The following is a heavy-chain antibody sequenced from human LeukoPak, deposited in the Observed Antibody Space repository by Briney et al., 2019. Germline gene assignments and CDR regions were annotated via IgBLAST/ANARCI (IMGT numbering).Heavy chain of an antibody. Sequence: PGGSLRLSCAASGVTLSSYAMSWIRQPPGKGLEWIGEINHSGSTNYNPSLKSRVTISVDTSKNQFSLKLSSVTAADTAVYYCARGTVEIESLPVWYFDLWGRGTLVTVSS. CDR3: ARGTVEIESLPVWYFDL. J-gene: IGHJ2*01. D-gene: IGHD5-24*01. CDR1: GVTLSSYA. CDR2: INHSGST. V-gene: IGHV4-34*01.